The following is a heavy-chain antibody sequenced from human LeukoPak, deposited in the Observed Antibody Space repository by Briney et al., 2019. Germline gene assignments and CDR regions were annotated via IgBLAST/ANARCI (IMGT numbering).Heavy chain of an antibody. CDR1: GGTFSSYA. D-gene: IGHD5-12*01. CDR3: ASGTNIVSGYDFPPRFDY. CDR2: IIPILGIA. V-gene: IGHV1-69*04. J-gene: IGHJ4*02. Sequence: ASVKVSCKASGGTFSSYAISWVRQAPGQGLEWMGRIIPILGIANYAQKFQGRVTITADKSTSTAYMELSSLRSEDTAVYYCASGTNIVSGYDFPPRFDYWGQGTLVTVSS.